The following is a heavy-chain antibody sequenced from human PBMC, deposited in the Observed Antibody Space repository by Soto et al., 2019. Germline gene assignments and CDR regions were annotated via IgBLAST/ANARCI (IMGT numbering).Heavy chain of an antibody. V-gene: IGHV3-30*18. J-gene: IGHJ6*02. CDR2: ISYDGSNK. D-gene: IGHD5-18*01. Sequence: GGSLRLSCSASGFTFSSYGMHWVRQAPGKGLEWVAVISYDGSNKYYADSVKGRFTISRDNSKNTLYLQMNSLRAEDTAVYYCAKPYSYGYSYYYGMAVWGQGTTVTVSS. CDR3: AKPYSYGYSYYYGMAV. CDR1: GFTFSSYG.